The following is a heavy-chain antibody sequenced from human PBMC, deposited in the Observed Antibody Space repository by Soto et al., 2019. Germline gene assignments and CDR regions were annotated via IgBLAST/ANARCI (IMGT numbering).Heavy chain of an antibody. J-gene: IGHJ3*02. CDR2: IRRTGGTT. Sequence: GGSLRLSCAASGFTFSSYGMSWVRQAPGKGLDCVSAIRRTGGTTYYAASVKARFTISRDNSTNTLYLQLNSLSAEDTAVYYCAKHLAQVPGTLIYAFDIWGQGTMVTVSS. D-gene: IGHD6-19*01. V-gene: IGHV3-23*01. CDR1: GFTFSSYG. CDR3: AKHLAQVPGTLIYAFDI.